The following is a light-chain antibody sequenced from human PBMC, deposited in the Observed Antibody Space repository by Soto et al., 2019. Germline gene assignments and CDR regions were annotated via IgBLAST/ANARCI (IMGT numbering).Light chain of an antibody. CDR3: QQHSSWTLT. Sequence: EIVLTQSPATLSLSPGERATLSCRASQSVSSYLAWYQQKPGQAPRLLIYDASNSATGIPGRFSGSGSETDFTLSISSLEPVSFAVYYCQQHSSWTLTFGGGTKVEIK. V-gene: IGKV3-11*01. CDR2: DAS. J-gene: IGKJ4*01. CDR1: QSVSSY.